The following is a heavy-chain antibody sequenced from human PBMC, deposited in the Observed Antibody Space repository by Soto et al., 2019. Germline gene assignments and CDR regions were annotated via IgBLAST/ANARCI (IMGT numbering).Heavy chain of an antibody. CDR2: TNEDGSTI. Sequence: EVQLVESGGGLVQPGGSLRLSCAASGFTFSSYWMHWVRQAPGKGLVWVSRTNEDGSTINYADSVKGRFTISRDNAKNTLYREMNSRRAEDTAFYYCTRDMGGRGGYWGQGTLVTVSS. CDR3: TRDMGGRGGY. J-gene: IGHJ4*02. CDR1: GFTFSSYW. D-gene: IGHD3-16*01. V-gene: IGHV3-74*01.